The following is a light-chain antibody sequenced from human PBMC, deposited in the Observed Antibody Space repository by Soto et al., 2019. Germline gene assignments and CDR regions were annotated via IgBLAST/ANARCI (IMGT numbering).Light chain of an antibody. V-gene: IGKV3-20*01. CDR2: GAS. CDR1: QRVSSSY. J-gene: IGKJ5*01. CDR3: QQYGSSPPRGIT. Sequence: EIVLTQSPGTLSLSPGEKATLSCRASQRVSSSYLAWYQQKPGQAPRLLIYGASSRATGIPDRFSGSGSGTDFTLTISRLEPEDFAVYYCQQYGSSPPRGITFGQGTRLEIK.